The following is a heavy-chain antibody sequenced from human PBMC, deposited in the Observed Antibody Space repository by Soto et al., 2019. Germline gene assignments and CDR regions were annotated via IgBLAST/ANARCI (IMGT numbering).Heavy chain of an antibody. CDR3: TTANLYSYGTYYYYYGMDV. CDR1: GFTFSNAW. V-gene: IGHV3-15*07. D-gene: IGHD5-18*01. CDR2: IKSKTDGGTT. J-gene: IGHJ6*02. Sequence: PGGSLRLSCAASGFTFSNAWMNWVRQAPGKGLEWVGRIKSKTDGGTTDYAAPVKGRFTISRDDSKNTLYLQMNSLKTEDTAVYYCTTANLYSYGTYYYYYGMDVWGQGTTVTVSS.